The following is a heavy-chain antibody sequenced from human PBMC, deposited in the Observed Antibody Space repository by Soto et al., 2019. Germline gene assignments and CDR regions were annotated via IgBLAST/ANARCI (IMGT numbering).Heavy chain of an antibody. CDR2: ISNSNGNI. J-gene: IGHJ4*02. V-gene: IGHV1-18*01. CDR1: GYTLANFG. Sequence: QVQLVQSGAEVKKPGASVKVSCKASGYTLANFGVTWVRQAPGQGLEWMGWISNSNGNIEYAQKLQGRVTMTSDTSTASALRELRNVGSGDTALFYCARDYLNSVYDYPRVGYWGQGSLISVSS. CDR3: ARDYLNSVYDYPRVGY. D-gene: IGHD5-12*01.